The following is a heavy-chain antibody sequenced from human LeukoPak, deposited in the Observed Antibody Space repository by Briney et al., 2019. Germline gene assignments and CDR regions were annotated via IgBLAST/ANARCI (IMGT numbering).Heavy chain of an antibody. V-gene: IGHV1-69*13. CDR3: ARDPRYDSSGYYAAIYGMDV. Sequence: ASVKVSCKASGGTFSSYAISWVRQAPGQGLEWMGGIIPIFGTANYAQKFQGRVTITADESTSTAYMELSSLRSEDTAVYYCARDPRYDSSGYYAAIYGMDVWGQGTTVTVSS. CDR2: IIPIFGTA. CDR1: GGTFSSYA. J-gene: IGHJ6*02. D-gene: IGHD3-22*01.